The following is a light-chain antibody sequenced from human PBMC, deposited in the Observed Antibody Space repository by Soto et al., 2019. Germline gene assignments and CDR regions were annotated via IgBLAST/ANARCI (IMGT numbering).Light chain of an antibody. Sequence: EIVLTQSPGTLSLSPGERVTLSCRASQSISSTFLAWYQHKPGQAHRVIIYGASRGATGIPDRFSGSGSGTDFTLTISRLEPEDFALYYCQQYYSSWTFGQGTKVE. J-gene: IGKJ1*01. CDR1: QSISSTF. CDR3: QQYYSSWT. V-gene: IGKV3-20*01. CDR2: GAS.